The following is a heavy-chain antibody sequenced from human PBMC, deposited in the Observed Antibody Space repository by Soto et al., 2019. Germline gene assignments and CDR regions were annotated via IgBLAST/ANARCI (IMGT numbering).Heavy chain of an antibody. D-gene: IGHD6-13*01. CDR3: ARGKAAAGSPGDYYYYGMDV. V-gene: IGHV4-4*02. CDR1: GGSISSSNW. CDR2: IYHSGST. Sequence: ASETLSLTCAVSGGSISSSNWWSWVRQPPGKGLEWIGEIYHSGSTNYNPSLKSRVTISVDKSKNQFSLKLSSVTAADTAVYYCARGKAAAGSPGDYYYYGMDVWGQGTTVTVSS. J-gene: IGHJ6*02.